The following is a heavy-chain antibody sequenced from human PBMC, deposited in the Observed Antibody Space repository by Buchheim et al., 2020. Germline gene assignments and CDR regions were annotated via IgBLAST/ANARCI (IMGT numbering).Heavy chain of an antibody. D-gene: IGHD3-22*01. V-gene: IGHV4-34*01. CDR1: GGSFSGYY. CDR3: ARVPEGYYDSSGYYYPYWYFDL. Sequence: QVQLQQWGAGLLKPSETLSLTCAVYGGSFSGYYWSWIRQPPGKGLEWIGEINHSGSTNYNPSLTSRVTISVDTSKNQFSLKLSSVTAADTAVYYCARVPEGYYDSSGYYYPYWYFDLWGRGTL. CDR2: INHSGST. J-gene: IGHJ2*01.